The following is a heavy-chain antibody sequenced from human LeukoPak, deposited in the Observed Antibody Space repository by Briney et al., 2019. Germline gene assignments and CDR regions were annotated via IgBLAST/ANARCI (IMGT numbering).Heavy chain of an antibody. J-gene: IGHJ5*02. V-gene: IGHV4-61*01. CDR2: ICYSGST. CDR3: AGYHGGSGSYKWFDA. D-gene: IGHD3-10*01. CDR1: GGSVSNGSYC. Sequence: SETLSLTCTVSGGSVSNGSYCWSWIRQPPGQGLDWNGYICYSGSTNYNPSLKSRVTISVDTSKNQFSLKLSSVTAADTAVYYCAGYHGGSGSYKWFDAWGQGTLVTVSS.